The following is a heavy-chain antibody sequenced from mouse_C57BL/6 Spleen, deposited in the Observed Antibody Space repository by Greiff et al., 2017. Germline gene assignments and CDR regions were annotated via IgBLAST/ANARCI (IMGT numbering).Heavy chain of an antibody. D-gene: IGHD1-1*01. CDR2: IDPSDSYT. CDR1: GYTFTSYW. J-gene: IGHJ4*01. Sequence: QVQLQQPGAELVKPGASVKLSCKASGYTFTSYWMQWVKQRPGQGLEWIGEIDPSDSYTNYNQKFKGKATLTVDTSSSTAYMQLSSLTSEDSAVYYCARWVYYYGSRGDYYAMDYWGQGTSVTVSS. CDR3: ARWVYYYGSRGDYYAMDY. V-gene: IGHV1-50*01.